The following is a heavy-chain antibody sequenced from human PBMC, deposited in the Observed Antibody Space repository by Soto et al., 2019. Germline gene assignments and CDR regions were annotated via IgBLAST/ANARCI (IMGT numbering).Heavy chain of an antibody. CDR1: GGSMSGSY. Sequence: QVQLQESGPRLVKTSETLSLTCTVSGGSMSGSYWSWIRQPPGKGLQWIGYIYYSGNTNYNPSLKDRVAMSVDTFKNQFSLQVSSVTAADTAVYFCTKYRRTDAEGYTFDYWGQGALVTVSS. CDR3: TKYRRTDAEGYTFDY. V-gene: IGHV4-59*01. J-gene: IGHJ4*02. D-gene: IGHD2-15*01. CDR2: IYYSGNT.